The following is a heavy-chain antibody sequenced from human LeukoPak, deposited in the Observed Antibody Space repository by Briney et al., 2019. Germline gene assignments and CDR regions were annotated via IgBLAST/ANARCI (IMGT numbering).Heavy chain of an antibody. V-gene: IGHV3-11*01. J-gene: IGHJ4*02. D-gene: IGHD3-22*01. CDR2: ISSSGSNT. CDR1: GFTFSDNY. Sequence: PGGSLRLSCAASGFTFSDNYMTWIRQAPGKGLEWVSYISSSGSNTYYADSVKGRFTISRDNAKKSLYLQMNSLRAEDTAVYYCARAGYYDGSTFDYWGQGTLVTVSS. CDR3: ARAGYYDGSTFDY.